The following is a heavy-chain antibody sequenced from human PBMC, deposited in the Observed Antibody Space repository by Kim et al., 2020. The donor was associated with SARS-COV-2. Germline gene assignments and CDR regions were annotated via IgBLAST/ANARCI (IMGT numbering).Heavy chain of an antibody. CDR3: ARGSGWAFDY. Sequence: TKYTQKSRGRVTITRDTTASTAYMELSSLRSEDTAVYYCARGSGWAFDYWGQGPLVTVAS. D-gene: IGHD6-19*01. J-gene: IGHJ4*02. V-gene: IGHV1-3*01. CDR2: T.